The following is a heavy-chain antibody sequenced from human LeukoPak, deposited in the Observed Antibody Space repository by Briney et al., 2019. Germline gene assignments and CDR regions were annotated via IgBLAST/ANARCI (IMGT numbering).Heavy chain of an antibody. V-gene: IGHV3-48*03. CDR3: ARDLGTSWFLDY. J-gene: IGHJ4*02. Sequence: PGGSLRLSCAASGXMYSSCAMNWVRQAPGKGLEWVSYISSSGSTTSYTDSVKGRFAISRDNAKNSLYLQINSLRAEDTAVYYCARDLGTSWFLDYWGQGTLVTVSS. CDR2: ISSSGSTT. CDR1: GXMYSSCA. D-gene: IGHD6-13*01.